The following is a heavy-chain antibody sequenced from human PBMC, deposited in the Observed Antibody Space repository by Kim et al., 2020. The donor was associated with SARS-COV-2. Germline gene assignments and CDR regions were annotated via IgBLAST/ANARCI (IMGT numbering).Heavy chain of an antibody. CDR1: GGSISSSSYY. CDR3: ARVISVEFGAGFDY. Sequence: SETLSLTCTVSGGSISSSSYYWGWIRQPQGKGLEWIGSIYYSGSTYYNPSLKSRVTISVDTSKNQFSLKLSSVTAADTAVYYCARVISVEFGAGFDYWGQGTLVTVSS. V-gene: IGHV4-39*01. J-gene: IGHJ4*02. D-gene: IGHD3-10*01. CDR2: IYYSGST.